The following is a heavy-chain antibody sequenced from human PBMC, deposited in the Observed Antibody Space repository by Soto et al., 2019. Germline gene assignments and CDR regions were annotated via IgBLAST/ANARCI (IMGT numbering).Heavy chain of an antibody. CDR3: ARTQSRRYYDFWSGYLDAFDI. J-gene: IGHJ3*02. CDR1: GYTFTSYD. V-gene: IGHV1-8*01. D-gene: IGHD3-3*01. CDR2: MNPNSGNT. Sequence: ASVKVSCKASGYTFTSYDINWVRQATGQGLEGMGWMNPNSGNTDYAQKFQGRATMTRNTSISTAYMELSSLRSEDTAVYYCARTQSRRYYDFWSGYLDAFDIWGQGTMVTVSS.